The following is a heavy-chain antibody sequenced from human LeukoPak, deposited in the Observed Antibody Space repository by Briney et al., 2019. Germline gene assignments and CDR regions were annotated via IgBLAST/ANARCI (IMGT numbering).Heavy chain of an antibody. J-gene: IGHJ4*02. CDR1: GFTFVNYA. D-gene: IGHD6-19*01. Sequence: GGSLRLSCAASGFTFVNYAMSWVRQAPGKGLEWVSGISDSGHSTYYADSVKGRFTISRDNSKNTLYPQMNSLRAEDTAVYYCARDAPERRAVWGQGTLVTVSS. CDR2: ISDSGHST. V-gene: IGHV3-23*01. CDR3: ARDAPERRAV.